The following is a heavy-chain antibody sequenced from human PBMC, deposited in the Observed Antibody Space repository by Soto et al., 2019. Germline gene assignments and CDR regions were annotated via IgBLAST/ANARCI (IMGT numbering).Heavy chain of an antibody. D-gene: IGHD1-20*01. J-gene: IGHJ4*02. V-gene: IGHV3-74*01. CDR3: AEITIPGK. CDR1: GFTLRIYL. CDR2: IYSDESSR. Sequence: LRLSCAASGFTLRIYLMHWVRQPPGKGLEWVSHIYSDESSRSYADSVKGRFTISRDNAKNTLYLQMNSLTVEDTAVYYCAEITIPGKWGQGTMVTVSS.